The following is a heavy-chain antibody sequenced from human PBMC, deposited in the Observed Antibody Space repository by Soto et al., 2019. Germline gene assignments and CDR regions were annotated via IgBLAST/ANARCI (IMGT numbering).Heavy chain of an antibody. CDR1: GFTFSSYA. V-gene: IGHV3-23*01. CDR3: AKGVSVVVVAATPGAAFDI. D-gene: IGHD2-15*01. CDR2: ISGSGGST. J-gene: IGHJ3*02. Sequence: EVQLLESGGGLVQPGGSLRLSCVASGFTFSSYAMSWVRQAPGKGLEWVSAISGSGGSTYYADSVKGRFTISRDNSKNTLYLQMNSLRAEDTAVYYCAKGVSVVVVAATPGAAFDIWGQGTMVTVSS.